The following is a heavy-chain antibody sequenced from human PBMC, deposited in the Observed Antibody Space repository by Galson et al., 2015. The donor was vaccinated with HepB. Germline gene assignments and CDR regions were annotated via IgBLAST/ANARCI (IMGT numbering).Heavy chain of an antibody. CDR1: GFNFNVYV. CDR2: IWYDGSDK. Sequence: SLRLSCAASGFNFNVYVMHWVRQAPGKGLEWVAGIWYDGSDKYYADSVKGRFTISRDNSKNTLYLQMNTLRAGDTAVYYCARERETTPGVVIPDAFDIWGQGTMVTVSS. J-gene: IGHJ3*02. D-gene: IGHD3-3*01. V-gene: IGHV3-33*01. CDR3: ARERETTPGVVIPDAFDI.